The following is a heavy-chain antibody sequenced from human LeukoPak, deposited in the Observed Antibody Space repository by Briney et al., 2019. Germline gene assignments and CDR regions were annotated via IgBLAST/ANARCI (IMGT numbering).Heavy chain of an antibody. V-gene: IGHV5-51*01. Sequence: GESLKISCKGSGYIFTNYWIGWVRQMPGKGLEWMGIIYPGDSDTRYSPSFQGQVTISADKSINTAYLQWRSLKASDTAMYYCARHTDYYYMDVWGKGTTVTVSS. CDR2: IYPGDSDT. D-gene: IGHD2-8*02. J-gene: IGHJ6*03. CDR3: ARHTDYYYMDV. CDR1: GYIFTNYW.